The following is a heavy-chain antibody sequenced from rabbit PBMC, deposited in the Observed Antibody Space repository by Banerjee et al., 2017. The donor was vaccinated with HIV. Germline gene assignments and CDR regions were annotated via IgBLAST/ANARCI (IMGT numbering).Heavy chain of an antibody. CDR3: ARSNDWGLEYFHL. V-gene: IGHV1S40*01. Sequence: QSLEESGGDLVKPGASLTLTCTASGFSFSSTYWICWVRQAPGKGLEWIACIYTGNGGTYDASGAKGRFTSSKTSSTTVTLQMTSRTAADTAAYFCARSNDWGLEYFHLWGQGTLVTVS. CDR2: IYTGNGGT. J-gene: IGHJ4*01. D-gene: IGHD4-1*01. CDR1: GFSFSSTYW.